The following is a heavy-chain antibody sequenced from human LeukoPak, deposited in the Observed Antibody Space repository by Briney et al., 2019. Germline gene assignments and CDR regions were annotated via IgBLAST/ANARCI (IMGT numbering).Heavy chain of an antibody. CDR3: ARGVRPVAMRNYFDY. V-gene: IGHV3-23*01. CDR2: ISGSGDSA. Sequence: GGSLRLSCAASGFSFSNYTMAWVRQAPGKGLEWVSSISGSGDSAYYADSVKGRFTISRDNSKNTLYLQMNSLRAEDTAVYYCARGVRPVAMRNYFDYWGQGTLVTVSS. J-gene: IGHJ4*02. CDR1: GFSFSNYT. D-gene: IGHD2-2*01.